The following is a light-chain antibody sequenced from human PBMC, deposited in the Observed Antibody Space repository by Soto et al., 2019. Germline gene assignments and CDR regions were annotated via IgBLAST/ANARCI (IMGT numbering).Light chain of an antibody. Sequence: ETVMTQSPATLSVSPGERAILSCRASQGVSSNLAWYQQKPGQAPRLLIYSASTRATGIPARFSGSGSGTEFTLTISSLQSEDFAVYYCQQYNNWPPITFGQGTKLEIK. J-gene: IGKJ2*01. CDR2: SAS. CDR1: QGVSSN. CDR3: QQYNNWPPIT. V-gene: IGKV3-15*01.